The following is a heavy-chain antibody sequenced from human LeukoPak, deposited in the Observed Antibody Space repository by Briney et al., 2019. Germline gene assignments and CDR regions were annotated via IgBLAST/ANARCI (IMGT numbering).Heavy chain of an antibody. Sequence: ASVKVSCKASGYTFTGYYMHWVRQAPGQGLEWMGWINANSGGTNYAQKFQGRVTMTRDTSISTAYMELSRLRSDDTAVYYCARVQILGRIVVVVAATPDFDYWGQGTLVTVSS. CDR1: GYTFTGYY. J-gene: IGHJ4*02. CDR3: ARVQILGRIVVVVAATPDFDY. D-gene: IGHD2-15*01. CDR2: INANSGGT. V-gene: IGHV1-2*02.